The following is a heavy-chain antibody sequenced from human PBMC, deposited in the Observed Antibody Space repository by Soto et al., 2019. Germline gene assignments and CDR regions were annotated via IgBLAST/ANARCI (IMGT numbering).Heavy chain of an antibody. D-gene: IGHD3-10*01. J-gene: IGHJ4*02. CDR1: GGSISSSSYY. Sequence: SETLSLTCTVSGGSISSSSYYWGWIRHPPGKGLEWIGSIYYSGSTYYNPSLKSRVTISVDTSKNQFSLKLSSVTAADTAVYYCATYSSGRLLWFGELLYNYYFDYWGQGTLVTVSS. V-gene: IGHV4-39*01. CDR2: IYYSGST. CDR3: ATYSSGRLLWFGELLYNYYFDY.